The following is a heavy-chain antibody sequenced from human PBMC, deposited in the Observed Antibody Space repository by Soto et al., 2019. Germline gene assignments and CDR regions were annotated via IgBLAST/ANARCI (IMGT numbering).Heavy chain of an antibody. CDR3: ARQTVATIDYYDSSGSFDP. D-gene: IGHD3-22*01. CDR1: GYSFTSYW. J-gene: IGHJ5*02. CDR2: IDPSDSYT. V-gene: IGHV5-10-1*01. Sequence: PGESLKISCKGSGYSFTSYWISWVRQMPGKGLEWMGRIDPSDSYTNYSPSFQGHVTISADKSISTAYLQWSSLKASDTAMYYCARQTVATIDYYDSSGSFDPWGQGTLVTVSS.